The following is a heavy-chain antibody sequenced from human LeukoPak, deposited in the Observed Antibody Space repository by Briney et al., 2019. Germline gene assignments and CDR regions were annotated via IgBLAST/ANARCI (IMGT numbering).Heavy chain of an antibody. Sequence: ASVKVSCKTSGYTFTNYYIHWVRQAPGQGLEWMGRIDPNTGGTKSAKNFQGRVTMTRDTSISTAYMELSSLTFEDTAVYYCARGPPNWGMVGYWGQGTLVTVSS. J-gene: IGHJ4*02. CDR2: IDPNTGGT. V-gene: IGHV1-2*06. CDR1: GYTFTNYY. D-gene: IGHD7-27*01. CDR3: ARGPPNWGMVGY.